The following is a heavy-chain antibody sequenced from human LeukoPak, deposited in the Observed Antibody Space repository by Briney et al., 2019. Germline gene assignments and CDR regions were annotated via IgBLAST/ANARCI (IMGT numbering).Heavy chain of an antibody. Sequence: SVKVSCKASGGTFSSYAISWVRQAPGQGLEWMGGIIPIFGTANYAQKFQGRVTITADESTSTAYMELSSLRSEDTAVYYCAIYGIRKTLTGRDYWGQGTLVTVSS. V-gene: IGHV1-69*13. CDR2: IIPIFGTA. CDR3: AIYGIRKTLTGRDY. CDR1: GGTFSSYA. J-gene: IGHJ4*02. D-gene: IGHD3-9*01.